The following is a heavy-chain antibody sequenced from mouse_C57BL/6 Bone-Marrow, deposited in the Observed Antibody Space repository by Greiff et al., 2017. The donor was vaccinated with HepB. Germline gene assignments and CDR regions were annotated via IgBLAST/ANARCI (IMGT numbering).Heavy chain of an antibody. CDR2: IYPGDGDT. CDR1: GYAFSSSW. CDR3: ERYGSSYVDAMDY. V-gene: IGHV1-82*01. D-gene: IGHD1-1*01. Sequence: QVQLQQSGPELVKPGASVKISCKASGYAFSSSWMNWVKQRPGQGLEWIGRIYPGDGDTNYNGKFKGKATLTADKSSSTAYMQLSSLTSEDSAVYCCERYGSSYVDAMDYWGQGTSVTVAS. J-gene: IGHJ4*01.